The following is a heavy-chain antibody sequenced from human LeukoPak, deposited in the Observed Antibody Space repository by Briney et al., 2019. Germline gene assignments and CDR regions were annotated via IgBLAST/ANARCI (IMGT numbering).Heavy chain of an antibody. CDR1: GYTFTGYY. CDR2: INPNSGGT. D-gene: IGHD5-18*01. Sequence: GASVKVSCKASGYTFTGYYMHWVRQAPGQGLEWMGWINPNSGGTNYAQKFQGRVTMTRDTSISTAYMELSRLRSDDTAVYYCARDAYGWIQLWRDLDYWGQGTLVTVSS. V-gene: IGHV1-2*02. CDR3: ARDAYGWIQLWRDLDY. J-gene: IGHJ4*02.